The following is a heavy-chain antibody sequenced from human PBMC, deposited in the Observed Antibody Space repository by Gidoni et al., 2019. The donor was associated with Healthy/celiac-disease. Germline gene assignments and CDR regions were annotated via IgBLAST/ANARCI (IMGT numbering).Heavy chain of an antibody. D-gene: IGHD6-13*01. CDR3: ARGGQQLLGRRFDY. J-gene: IGHJ4*02. V-gene: IGHV3-21*01. CDR2: ISSSSSYI. CDR1: GFPFRIYS. Sequence: EVQLVESGGGLVKPGGSLRPSCAASGFPFRIYSMNWVRQAPGKGLEWVSSISSSSSYIYYADSVKGRFTIARDNAKNALYLQMNSLRAEDTAVYYCARGGQQLLGRRFDYWGQGTLVTVSS.